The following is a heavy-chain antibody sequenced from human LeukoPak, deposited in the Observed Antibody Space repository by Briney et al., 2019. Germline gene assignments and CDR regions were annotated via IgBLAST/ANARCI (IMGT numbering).Heavy chain of an antibody. D-gene: IGHD5-24*01. V-gene: IGHV4-61*02. CDR2: IYTSGST. J-gene: IGHJ4*02. CDR1: GGSISSGSYY. Sequence: PSETLSLTCTVSGGSISSGSYYWSWIRQPAGKGLEWIGRIYTSGSTNYNPSLKSRVTISVDTSKNHFSLKLSSVTAADTAVYYCARNRDGYNSFDYWGQGTLVTVSS. CDR3: ARNRDGYNSFDY.